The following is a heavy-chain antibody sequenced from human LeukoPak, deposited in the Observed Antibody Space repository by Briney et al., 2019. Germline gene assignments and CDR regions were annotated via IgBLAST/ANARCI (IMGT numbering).Heavy chain of an antibody. CDR3: SRDRLGGLDL. CDR2: ISTMSNYI. J-gene: IGHJ5*02. Sequence: GGSLRLSCAASGFTFNSYWMAWVRQAPGKGLEWVSSISTMSNYIFYGDSVKGRFTISRDNAKNSVYLQMNSLRPEDTAVYYCSRDRLGGLDLWGQGTLVTVSS. D-gene: IGHD5-12*01. CDR1: GFTFNSYW. V-gene: IGHV3-21*01.